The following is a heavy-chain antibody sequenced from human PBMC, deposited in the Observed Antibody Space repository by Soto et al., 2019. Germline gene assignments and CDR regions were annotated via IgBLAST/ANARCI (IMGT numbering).Heavy chain of an antibody. CDR2: IKSDGTST. V-gene: IGHV3-23*01. CDR3: AQLGLMTFSHKHYFNH. Sequence: EVQLLESGGDLVQPGGSLRLSCVASGFSFDNYGMSWVRQAPGKGLEWVSAIKSDGTSTYYAASVKDRFTISRDNSKNTLYLQLNSLRAEDTAIYYCAQLGLMTFSHKHYFNHGGRGTRVTVSS. D-gene: IGHD3-16*01. J-gene: IGHJ4*02. CDR1: GFSFDNYG.